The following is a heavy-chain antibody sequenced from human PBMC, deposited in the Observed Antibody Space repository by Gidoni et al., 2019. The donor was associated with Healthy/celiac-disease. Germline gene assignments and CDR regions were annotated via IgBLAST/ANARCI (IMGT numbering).Heavy chain of an antibody. CDR3: AKGPTFGGVIATSFFDY. V-gene: IGHV3-9*01. CDR1: GFTFVDYA. D-gene: IGHD3-16*02. CDR2: ISWNSGSI. J-gene: IGHJ4*02. Sequence: EVQLVESGGGLVQTGRSLSLSCAASGFTFVDYAMHWVRHAPGKGLEWVSGISWNSGSIGYADSVKGRFTISRDNAKNSLYLQMNSLRAEDTALYYCAKGPTFGGVIATSFFDYWGQGTLVTVSS.